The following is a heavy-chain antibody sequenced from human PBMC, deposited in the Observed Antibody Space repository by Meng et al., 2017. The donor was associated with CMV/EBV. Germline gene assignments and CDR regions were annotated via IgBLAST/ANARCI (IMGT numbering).Heavy chain of an antibody. V-gene: IGHV1-8*01. D-gene: IGHD3-3*01. CDR3: ARGKYYDFWSGYYSSYWYFDL. CDR2: MNPNSGNT. Sequence: TSYDINWVRQATGQGLEWMGWMNPNSGNTGYAQKFQGRVTMTRNTYISTAYMELSSLRSEDTAVYYCARGKYYDFWSGYYSSYWYFDLWGRGTLVTVSS. J-gene: IGHJ2*01. CDR1: TSYD.